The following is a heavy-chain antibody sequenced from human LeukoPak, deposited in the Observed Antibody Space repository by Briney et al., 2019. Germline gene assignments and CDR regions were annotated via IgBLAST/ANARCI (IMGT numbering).Heavy chain of an antibody. CDR1: GGSISSYY. CDR3: ARDRGYSYGYLDY. Sequence: ASETLSLTCTVSGGSISSYYWSWIRQPPGKGLEWIGYIYYSGSTNYNPSLKSRVTISLDTSKNQFSLKLSSVTAADTAVYYCARDRGYSYGYLDYWGQGTLVTVSS. J-gene: IGHJ4*02. D-gene: IGHD5-18*01. V-gene: IGHV4-59*01. CDR2: IYYSGST.